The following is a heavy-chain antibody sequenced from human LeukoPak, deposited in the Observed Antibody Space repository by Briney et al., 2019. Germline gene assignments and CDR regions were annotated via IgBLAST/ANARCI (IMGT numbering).Heavy chain of an antibody. D-gene: IGHD4-17*01. CDR2: TSWNSGSI. CDR3: AKGWGTTVTTDWYFDL. CDR1: GFTFDDYA. Sequence: GGSLRLSCAASGFTFDDYAVHWVRQAPGKGLEWVSGTSWNSGSIGYADSVKGRFTVSRDNAKNSLYLQMNSLRAEDMALYYCAKGWGTTVTTDWYFDLWGRGTLVTVSS. V-gene: IGHV3-9*03. J-gene: IGHJ2*01.